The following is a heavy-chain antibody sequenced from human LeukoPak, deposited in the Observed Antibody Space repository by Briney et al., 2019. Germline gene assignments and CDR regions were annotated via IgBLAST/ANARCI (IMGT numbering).Heavy chain of an antibody. Sequence: GGSLRLSCAPSGFTFSSYWMSWVRQAPGKGLEWVANIKQDGSEKYYVDSVKGRFTVSRDNGKNSLYLQMNSLRAEDTAVYYCARKAYGLDVWGKGTTVTVSS. J-gene: IGHJ6*04. CDR3: ARKAYGLDV. CDR1: GFTFSSYW. V-gene: IGHV3-7*03. CDR2: IKQDGSEK.